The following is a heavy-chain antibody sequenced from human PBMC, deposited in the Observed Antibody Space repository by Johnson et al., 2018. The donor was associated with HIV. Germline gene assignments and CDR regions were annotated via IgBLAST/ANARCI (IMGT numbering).Heavy chain of an antibody. D-gene: IGHD6-6*01. V-gene: IGHV3-30*04. J-gene: IGHJ3*02. CDR3: ARGLYSSSDRDAFDI. CDR2: ISYDGSDK. CDR1: GFTFSSYA. Sequence: QLVESGGGVVQPGRSLRLSCAASGFTFSSYALHWVRQAPGRGLEWVAVISYDGSDKYYADSVKGRFTISRDNSKNTLYLQMNSLRAEDTAIYYCARGLYSSSDRDAFDIWGQGTMVTVAS.